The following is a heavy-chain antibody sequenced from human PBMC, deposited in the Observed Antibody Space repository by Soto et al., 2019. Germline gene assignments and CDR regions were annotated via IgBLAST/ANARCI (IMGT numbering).Heavy chain of an antibody. CDR3: AREGSNSSSWYYFDY. V-gene: IGHV4-34*01. Sequence: SQTLSLTCAVYGGSFSGYYWSWIRQPPGKGLEWIGKINHSGSTNYNPSLKSRVTISVDPTKNQFSLNLSSFTAADTAVYYCAREGSNSSSWYYFDYWGQGTLVTVSS. CDR1: GGSFSGYY. J-gene: IGHJ4*02. CDR2: INHSGST. D-gene: IGHD6-13*01.